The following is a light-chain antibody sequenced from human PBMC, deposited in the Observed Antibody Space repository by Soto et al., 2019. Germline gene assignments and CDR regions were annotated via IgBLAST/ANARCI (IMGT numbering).Light chain of an antibody. J-gene: IGKJ1*01. V-gene: IGKV1-5*01. CDR2: DAS. Sequence: DIQLTQYPSTLSASLGDRVTISCRSSQTISRWLAWYQQKPGKAPKLLIYDASSLESGVPSRFSGSGSGTEFTLTISSLQSDDFATYYCQQYTSYWTFGQGTKVDI. CDR1: QTISRW. CDR3: QQYTSYWT.